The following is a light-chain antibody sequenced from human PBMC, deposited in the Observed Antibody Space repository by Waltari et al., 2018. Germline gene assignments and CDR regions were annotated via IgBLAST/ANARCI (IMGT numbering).Light chain of an antibody. V-gene: IGKV3-15*01. CDR2: GAS. CDR3: QQYNLWPWT. Sequence: EIVMTQSPVTLSVSPGERATLSCRASQSVCTKLAWYQQKPGQAPRLLIYGASTRATRIAARFSGSGSGTEFTLTISSLQSEDFAIYYCQQYNLWPWTFDQGTKVDIK. J-gene: IGKJ1*01. CDR1: QSVCTK.